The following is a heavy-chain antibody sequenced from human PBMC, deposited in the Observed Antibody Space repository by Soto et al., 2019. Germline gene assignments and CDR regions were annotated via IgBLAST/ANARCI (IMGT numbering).Heavy chain of an antibody. V-gene: IGHV1-69*13. D-gene: IGHD2-2*01. Sequence: SVKVSCKASGGTFSSYAISWVRQAPGQGLEWMGGIIPIFGTANYAQKFQGRVTITADEATSTAYMELSSLRSEDTAVYYCARDIYHCSSTSCYFDYWGQGTLVTVSS. CDR3: ARDIYHCSSTSCYFDY. J-gene: IGHJ4*02. CDR2: IIPIFGTA. CDR1: GGTFSSYA.